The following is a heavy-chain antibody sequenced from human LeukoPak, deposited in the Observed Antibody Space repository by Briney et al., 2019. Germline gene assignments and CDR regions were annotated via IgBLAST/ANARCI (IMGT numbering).Heavy chain of an antibody. CDR2: IKLDGSEK. D-gene: IGHD3/OR15-3a*01. J-gene: IGHJ4*02. CDR1: GFTFSDPY. CDR3: ARDQYDTWSRRGNFDS. Sequence: GGSLRLSCAASGFTFSDPYMSWVRQAPGKGLEWVANIKLDGSEKNYVDSVKGRFTISRDNTKNSLYLQMNSLRAEDTAVFYCARDQYDTWSRRGNFDSWGQGTLVTVSS. V-gene: IGHV3-7*03.